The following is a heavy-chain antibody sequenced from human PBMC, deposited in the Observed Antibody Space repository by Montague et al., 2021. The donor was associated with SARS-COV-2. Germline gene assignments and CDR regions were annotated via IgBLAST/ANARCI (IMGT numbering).Heavy chain of an antibody. D-gene: IGHD2-15*01. V-gene: IGHV4-59*01. CDR2: IYYSGST. J-gene: IGHJ5*02. CDR3: ARDSGGSSPEDWLGFDP. Sequence: SETLSLTCTVSGGSISSYYWSWIRQPPGKGLEWIGYIYYSGSTNYNPSLKSRVTISVDTSKNQFSLKLSSVNAADTAVYYCARDSGGSSPEDWLGFDPWGQGTLVTVSS. CDR1: GGSISSYY.